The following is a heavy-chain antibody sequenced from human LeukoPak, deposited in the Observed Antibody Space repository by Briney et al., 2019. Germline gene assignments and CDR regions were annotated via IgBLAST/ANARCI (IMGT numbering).Heavy chain of an antibody. Sequence: GASLQISCKGSGSIFTSYWIGWVRPLPGKGLERMGIIYPGDSDTRYSPSFQGQVTISADNSISPAYLQWSSLKASDTAMYYCARGSIAAAGGSNWFDPWGQGTLVTVSS. CDR3: ARGSIAAAGGSNWFDP. CDR2: IYPGDSDT. D-gene: IGHD6-13*01. CDR1: GSIFTSYW. J-gene: IGHJ5*02. V-gene: IGHV5-51*01.